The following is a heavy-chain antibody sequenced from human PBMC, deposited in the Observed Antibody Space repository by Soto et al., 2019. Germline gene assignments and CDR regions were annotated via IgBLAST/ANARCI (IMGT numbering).Heavy chain of an antibody. CDR3: ARDLQSATMNRGVPLAYHSFDP. D-gene: IGHD3-10*01. CDR2: IYYSGST. CDR1: GGSISSGGYY. Sequence: SATRSITCFVSGGSISSGGYYWSWIRQHAGKGLEWIWYIYYSGSTYYNPSLKSRVTISVDTSKNQFSLKLSSVTAADTAVYYCARDLQSATMNRGVPLAYHSFDPWGHGTLVTVSS. J-gene: IGHJ5*02. V-gene: IGHV4-31*03.